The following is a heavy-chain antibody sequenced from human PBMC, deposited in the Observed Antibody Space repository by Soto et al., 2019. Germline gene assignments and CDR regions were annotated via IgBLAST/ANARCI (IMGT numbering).Heavy chain of an antibody. Sequence: QVQLVQSGAEVKKPGSSVKVSCKASGGTFSSYAISWVRQAPGQGLEWMGGIIPILGSANYAQKFQDRVTITADESTTITYMDLNSLRCEDAAVYYCASRERVDAFDIWGQGTMVTVSS. J-gene: IGHJ3*02. CDR3: ASRERVDAFDI. D-gene: IGHD1-26*01. CDR1: GGTFSSYA. CDR2: IIPILGSA. V-gene: IGHV1-69*01.